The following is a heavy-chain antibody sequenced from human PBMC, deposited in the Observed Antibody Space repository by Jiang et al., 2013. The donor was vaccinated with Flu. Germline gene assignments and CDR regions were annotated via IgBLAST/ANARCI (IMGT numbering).Heavy chain of an antibody. CDR3: ARVPCYYCWFDP. V-gene: IGHV4-34*01. Sequence: LLKPSETLSLTCAVYGGSFSTYYWSWIRQPPGKGLEWIGEINHSGSTNYNPSLKSRVTISVDTSKNQFSLNLNSVTAADTAVYYCARVPCYYCWFDPWGQGNPGHRLL. CDR1: GGSFSTYY. J-gene: IGHJ5*02. D-gene: IGHD1-26*01. CDR2: INHSGST.